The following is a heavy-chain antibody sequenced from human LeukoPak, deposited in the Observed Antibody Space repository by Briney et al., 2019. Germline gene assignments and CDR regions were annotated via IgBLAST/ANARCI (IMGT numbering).Heavy chain of an antibody. CDR1: GGSISSYY. J-gene: IGHJ6*03. CDR2: IYTSGSN. CDR3: ARVGGSYSYYYYMVV. V-gene: IGHV4-4*07. D-gene: IGHD1-26*01. Sequence: SETLSLTCTVSGGSISSYYWSWIRQPAGKGLEWLGRIYTSGSNNYNPSLKKRVTMSVDPSKSQISLKLSSVTAADTAVYYCARVGGSYSYYYYMVVWGKGTTVTVSS.